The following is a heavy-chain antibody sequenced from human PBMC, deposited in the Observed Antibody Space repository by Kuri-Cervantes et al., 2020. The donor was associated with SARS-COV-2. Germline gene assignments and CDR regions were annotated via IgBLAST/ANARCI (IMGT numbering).Heavy chain of an antibody. V-gene: IGHV4-34*01. CDR1: GGSFSGYY. J-gene: IGHJ4*02. Sequence: GSLRLSCAVYGGSFSGYYWSWIRQPPGKGLEWIGEINHSGSTNYNPSLKSRVTISVDTSKNQFSLKLSSVTAADTAVYYCARDLGGYGSYLAHGFDYWGQGTLVTVSS. D-gene: IGHD1-26*01. CDR2: INHSGST. CDR3: ARDLGGYGSYLAHGFDY.